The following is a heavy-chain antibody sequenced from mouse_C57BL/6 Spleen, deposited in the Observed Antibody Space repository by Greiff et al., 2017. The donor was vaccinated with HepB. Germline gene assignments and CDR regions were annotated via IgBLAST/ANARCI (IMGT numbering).Heavy chain of an antibody. CDR1: GYAFSSSW. CDR3: ARDYGSSYEGFDY. CDR2: IYPGDGDT. D-gene: IGHD1-1*01. Sequence: VKLQESGPELVKPGASVKISCKASGYAFSSSWMNWVKQRPGKGLEWIGRIYPGDGDTNYNGKFKGKATLTADKSSSTAYMQLSSLTSEDSAVYFCARDYGSSYEGFDYWGQGTTLTVSS. V-gene: IGHV1-82*01. J-gene: IGHJ2*01.